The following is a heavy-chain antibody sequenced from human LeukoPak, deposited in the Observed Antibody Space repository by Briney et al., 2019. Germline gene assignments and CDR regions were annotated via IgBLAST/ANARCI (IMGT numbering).Heavy chain of an antibody. CDR2: VIPNSGDT. CDR1: GYTFTGYY. J-gene: IGHJ4*02. CDR3: AIDPEPEHSSGWYD. V-gene: IGHV1-2*06. Sequence: GASVKVSCKASGYTFTGYYIHWVRQAPGQGLEWMGRVIPNSGDTKYGQRFQGRVTMTRDTSISTAYMELSSLTSDDTAVYYCAIDPEPEHSSGWYDWGQGTLVTVSS. D-gene: IGHD6-19*01.